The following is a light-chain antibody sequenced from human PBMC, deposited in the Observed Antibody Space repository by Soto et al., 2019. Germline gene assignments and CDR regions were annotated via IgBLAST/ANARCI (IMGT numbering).Light chain of an antibody. CDR3: QQYGSSGT. J-gene: IGKJ1*01. CDR1: QSVKTY. V-gene: IGKV3-20*01. Sequence: IVLTQSPGTLSLSPGEGATLSCRASQSVKTYLAWYQQKPGQAPRLLIYGASNRATGIPDRFSGSGSGTDFTLTISRLEPEDFAVYYCQQYGSSGTFGQGTKVDIK. CDR2: GAS.